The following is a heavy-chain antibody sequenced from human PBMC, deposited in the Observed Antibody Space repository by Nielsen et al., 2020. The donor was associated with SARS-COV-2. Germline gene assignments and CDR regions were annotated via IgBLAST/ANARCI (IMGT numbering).Heavy chain of an antibody. CDR1: GFTFSSYG. CDR2: ISYDGSNK. CDR3: AKEHAPADDYGDYVGAFDI. Sequence: GESLKISCAASGFTFSSYGMHWVRQAPGKGLEWVAVISYDGSNKYYADSVKGRFTISRDNSKNTLYLQMNSLRAEDTAVYYCAKEHAPADDYGDYVGAFDIWGQGTMVTVSS. V-gene: IGHV3-30*18. D-gene: IGHD4-17*01. J-gene: IGHJ3*02.